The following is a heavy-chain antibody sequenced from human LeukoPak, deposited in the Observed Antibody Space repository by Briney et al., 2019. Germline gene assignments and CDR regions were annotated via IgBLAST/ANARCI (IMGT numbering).Heavy chain of an antibody. J-gene: IGHJ4*02. D-gene: IGHD3-3*01. V-gene: IGHV4-39*01. CDR3: ARLGITTFGVAHY. CDR1: GGSISSSDYY. CDR2: VYYSGST. Sequence: SETLSLTCTVSGGSISSSDYYWGWIRQPPGKGLEWIGSVYYSGSTFLNPSLKSRLTISVDTSKNQFSLMLTSVTAADTAVYYCARLGITTFGVAHYWGQGALVTVSS.